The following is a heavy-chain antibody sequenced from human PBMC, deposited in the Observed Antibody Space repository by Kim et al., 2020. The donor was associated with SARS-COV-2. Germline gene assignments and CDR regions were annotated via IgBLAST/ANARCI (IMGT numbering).Heavy chain of an antibody. J-gene: IGHJ4*02. D-gene: IGHD5-12*01. CDR3: ASRRGYDTNFDY. V-gene: IGHV1-24*01. Sequence: IYAQKFQGRVTMTEDTSTDTAYMELSSLRSEDTAVYYCASRRGYDTNFDYWGQGTLVTVSS.